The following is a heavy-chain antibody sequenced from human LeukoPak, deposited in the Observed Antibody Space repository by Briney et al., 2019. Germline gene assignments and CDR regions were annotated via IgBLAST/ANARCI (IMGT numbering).Heavy chain of an antibody. V-gene: IGHV4-34*01. CDR2: MHPYGCT. D-gene: IGHD3-9*01. CDR1: GGSFNNYY. Sequence: SETLSLTCAVYGGSFNNYYWSWIRQPPGKGLEWIGEMHPYGCTNVNPSLTSRVSISIDTSKNQFSLTLTSVTAADTAIYYCSRGSDESKTGDSWGQGSLVTVSS. J-gene: IGHJ4*02. CDR3: SRGSDESKTGDS.